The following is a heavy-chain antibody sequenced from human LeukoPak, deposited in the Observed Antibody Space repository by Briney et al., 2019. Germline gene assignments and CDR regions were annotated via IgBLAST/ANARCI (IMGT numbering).Heavy chain of an antibody. Sequence: TSETLSLTCTVSGDSISSGGYYWSWVRQRPVQGLEGIVYIYYSGPSYYNPSLKSRFTISVATSKNPFSLKLTSVPAADTAVYSCARAPGYCSGSDCYSYSPYDYWGQGTLVAVSS. CDR3: ARAPGYCSGSDCYSYSPYDY. J-gene: IGHJ4*02. CDR1: GDSISSGGYY. CDR2: IYYSGPS. D-gene: IGHD2-15*01. V-gene: IGHV4-31*03.